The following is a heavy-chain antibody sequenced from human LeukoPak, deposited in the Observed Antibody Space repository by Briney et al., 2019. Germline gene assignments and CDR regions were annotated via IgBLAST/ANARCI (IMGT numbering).Heavy chain of an antibody. CDR1: GYTFTNYY. Sequence: GASVKVSCKASGYTFTNYYLHWVRQAPGQGLEWMGIINPSGGSTTYAQKFQGRVTMTRDTSTSTVYMELSSLTSEDTAVYYCARSDYGGNSAIFGYWGQRTLVTVSS. CDR2: INPSGGST. D-gene: IGHD4-23*01. CDR3: ARSDYGGNSAIFGY. V-gene: IGHV1-46*01. J-gene: IGHJ4*02.